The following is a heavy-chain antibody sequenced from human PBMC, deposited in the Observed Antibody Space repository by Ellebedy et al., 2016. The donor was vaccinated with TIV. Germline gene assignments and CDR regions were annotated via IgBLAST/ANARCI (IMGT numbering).Heavy chain of an antibody. V-gene: IGHV4-34*01. CDR1: CGSFSHYY. J-gene: IGHJ4*02. CDR2: LNHGGTT. D-gene: IGHD1-26*01. CDR3: ATFSGSPLGDS. Sequence: SETLSLXXAVCCGSFSHYYWNWIRQSPEKGLDWIGALNHGGTTKYHPSLKSRVTISADTSKNQFSLKLTSLAAADTAVYYCATFSGSPLGDSWGQGTLVTVSS.